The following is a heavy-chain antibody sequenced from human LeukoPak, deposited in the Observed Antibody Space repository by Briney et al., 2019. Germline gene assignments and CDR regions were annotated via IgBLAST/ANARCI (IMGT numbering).Heavy chain of an antibody. D-gene: IGHD3-10*01. CDR2: IHSNGGP. V-gene: IGHV4-59*08. CDR1: GGSISTFY. Sequence: YPSETLSLTCSVSGGSISTFYWSWIRQPPGQGLEWMGYIHSNGGPNYNPSLKSRVTMTVAVSKNQFSLTLNSVTATDTAVYYCVRHVSGIYGSRGDFDYWGPGTLVTVSS. CDR3: VRHVSGIYGSRGDFDY. J-gene: IGHJ4*02.